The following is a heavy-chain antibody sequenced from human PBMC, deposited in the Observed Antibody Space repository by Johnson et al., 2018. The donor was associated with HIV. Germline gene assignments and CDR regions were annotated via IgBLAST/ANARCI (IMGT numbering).Heavy chain of an antibody. D-gene: IGHD6-13*01. V-gene: IGHV3-NL1*01. CDR3: ARDQRLAAVATDGFDV. J-gene: IGHJ3*01. CDR1: GFTFSSYG. Sequence: QVQLVESGGGVVQPGGSLRLSCAASGFTFSSYGMHWVRQAPDKGLEWVSGISWNSGSTYYADSVKGRLTISRDNAKNSLYLQVNSLRAEDMTVYYCARDQRLAAVATDGFDVWGQGTMVTVSS. CDR2: ISWNSGST.